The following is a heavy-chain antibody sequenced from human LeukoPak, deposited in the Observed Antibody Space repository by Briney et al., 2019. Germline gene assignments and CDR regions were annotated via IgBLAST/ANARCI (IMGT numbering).Heavy chain of an antibody. D-gene: IGHD2-15*01. Sequence: PSETLSLTCTVSGDSIIGYYWTWIRQPPGKGLEWIGEIHYSGSTTSSPSLKSRVTISVDTSKNRLSLRLSPVTAADTAVYYCARGGGRDVEAAPLDSWGQGTLVTVSS. CDR2: IHYSGST. V-gene: IGHV4-59*01. CDR3: ARGGGRDVEAAPLDS. CDR1: GDSIIGYY. J-gene: IGHJ4*02.